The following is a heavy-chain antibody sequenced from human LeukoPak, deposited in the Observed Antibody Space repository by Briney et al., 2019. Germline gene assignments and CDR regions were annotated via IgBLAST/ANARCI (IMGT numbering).Heavy chain of an antibody. CDR2: INPSDDST. Sequence: WAPVKVSCKASGYTFNSSYMHWVRQVPGQGLEWMGIINPSDDSTRYAQKFQGRVTMTKDTSTNTVYMHLSSLSSDDTAVYYCARGYSYVSYYYYYGMDVWGQGTTVTVSS. CDR3: ARGYSYVSYYYYYGMDV. J-gene: IGHJ6*02. CDR1: GYTFNSSY. D-gene: IGHD5-18*01. V-gene: IGHV1-46*02.